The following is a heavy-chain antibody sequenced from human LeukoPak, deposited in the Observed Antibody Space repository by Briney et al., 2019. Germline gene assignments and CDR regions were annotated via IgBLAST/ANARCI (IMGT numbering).Heavy chain of an antibody. CDR1: GYTFTSYD. D-gene: IGHD2-21*01. V-gene: IGHV1-8*03. CDR2: MNPNSGNT. Sequence: ASVKVSCKASGYTFTSYDINWVRQATGQGLEWMGWMNPNSGNTGYAQKFQGRVTITRNTSISTAYMELSSLRSEDTAVYYCARTPFGVVYNWFDPGGQGTLVTVSS. J-gene: IGHJ5*02. CDR3: ARTPFGVVYNWFDP.